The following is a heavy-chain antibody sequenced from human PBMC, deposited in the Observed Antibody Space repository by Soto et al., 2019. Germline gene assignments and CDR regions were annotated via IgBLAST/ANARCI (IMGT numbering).Heavy chain of an antibody. D-gene: IGHD6-19*01. J-gene: IGHJ6*03. CDR3: ARLAVAGTLYYYYMDV. CDR1: GGSISSYY. Sequence: SETLSLTCTVSGGSISSYYWSWIRQPPGKGLEWIGYIYYSGSTNYNPSLKSRVTISVDTSKNQFSLKLSSVTAADTAVYYCARLAVAGTLYYYYMDVWGKGTTVRVSS. CDR2: IYYSGST. V-gene: IGHV4-59*08.